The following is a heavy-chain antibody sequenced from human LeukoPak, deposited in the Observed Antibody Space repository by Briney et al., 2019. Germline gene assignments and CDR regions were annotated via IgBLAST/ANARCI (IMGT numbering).Heavy chain of an antibody. Sequence: SETLSLTCTVSGGSISSYYWSWIRQPAVKGLEWIGRIYTSGSTNYNPSLKSRVTMSVDTSKNQFSLKLSSVTAADTAVYYCARHGGYSRGSVPYYWGQGTLVTVSS. V-gene: IGHV4-4*07. CDR1: GGSISSYY. CDR2: IYTSGST. CDR3: ARHGGYSRGSVPYY. D-gene: IGHD6-19*01. J-gene: IGHJ4*02.